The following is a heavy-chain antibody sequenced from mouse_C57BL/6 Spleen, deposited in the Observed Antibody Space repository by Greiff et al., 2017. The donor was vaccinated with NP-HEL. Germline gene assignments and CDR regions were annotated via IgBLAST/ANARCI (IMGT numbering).Heavy chain of an antibody. CDR1: GYTFTDYY. V-gene: IGHV1-19*01. CDR3: ARWITTVVARRYFDV. D-gene: IGHD1-1*01. CDR2: INPYNGGT. Sequence: EVQLQQSGPVLVKPGASVKMSCKASGYTFTDYYMNWVKQSHGKSLEWIGVINPYNGGTSYNQKFKGKATLTVDKSSSTAYMELNSLTSEDSAVYYCARWITTVVARRYFDVWGTGTTVTVSS. J-gene: IGHJ1*03.